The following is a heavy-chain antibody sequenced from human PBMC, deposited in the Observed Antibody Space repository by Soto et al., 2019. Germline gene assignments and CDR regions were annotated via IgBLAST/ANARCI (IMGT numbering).Heavy chain of an antibody. Sequence: SETLSLTCAVYGGSFSGYYWSWIRQPPGKGLEWIGEINHSGSTNYNPSLKSRVTISVDTSKNQFSLKLSSVTAEDTAVYYCAKGLLIMVRKVIIPPQYYYGMDVWGQGTTVTVSS. J-gene: IGHJ6*02. CDR2: INHSGST. D-gene: IGHD3-10*01. CDR3: AKGLLIMVRKVIIPPQYYYGMDV. V-gene: IGHV4-34*01. CDR1: GGSFSGYY.